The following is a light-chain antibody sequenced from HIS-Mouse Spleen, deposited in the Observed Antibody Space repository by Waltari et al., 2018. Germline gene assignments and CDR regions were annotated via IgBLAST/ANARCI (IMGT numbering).Light chain of an antibody. CDR1: SSDVGGYNY. Sequence: QSALTQPRSVSGSPGQSVTISCTGTSSDVGGYNYVSWYQQHPGKAPKLMIYDVSKRPSGVPGRFYGSKSGNTASLTISGLQAEDEADYYCCSYAGSYTYVFGTGTKVTVL. CDR3: CSYAGSYTYV. V-gene: IGLV2-11*01. J-gene: IGLJ1*01. CDR2: DVS.